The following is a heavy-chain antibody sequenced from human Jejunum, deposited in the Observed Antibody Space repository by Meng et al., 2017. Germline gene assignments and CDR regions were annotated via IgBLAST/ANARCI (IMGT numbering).Heavy chain of an antibody. CDR3: ARGGYSDSSGYSNGWFDP. Sequence: GESLKIFCAASGFTFSIYWMHWVRQAPGKGLVWVSRINNDASSTTYADSVKGRFTISRDNAKNTLFLQMNSLRAEGTAVYYCARGGYSDSSGYSNGWFDPWGKGTLVTVSS. V-gene: IGHV3-74*01. CDR1: GFTFSIYW. J-gene: IGHJ5*02. CDR2: INNDASST. D-gene: IGHD3-22*01.